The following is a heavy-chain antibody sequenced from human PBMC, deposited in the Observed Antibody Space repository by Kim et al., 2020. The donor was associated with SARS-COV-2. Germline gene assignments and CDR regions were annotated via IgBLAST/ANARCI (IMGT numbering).Heavy chain of an antibody. Sequence: GGSLRLSCAASGFTFSSYGMHWVRQAPGKGLEWVAVIWYDGSNKYYADSVKGRFTISRDNSKNTLYLQMNSLRAEDTAVYYCARDEADSSSWIEYFQHWGQGTLVTVSS. D-gene: IGHD6-13*01. CDR2: IWYDGSNK. J-gene: IGHJ1*01. V-gene: IGHV3-33*01. CDR3: ARDEADSSSWIEYFQH. CDR1: GFTFSSYG.